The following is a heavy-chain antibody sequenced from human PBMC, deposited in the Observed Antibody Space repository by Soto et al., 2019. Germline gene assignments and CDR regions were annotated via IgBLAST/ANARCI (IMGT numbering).Heavy chain of an antibody. CDR3: VRGGGNDPFEY. Sequence: QLRPQESGSGVVETSESLSLTCTVFGASITYGGYSWSWIRQSPGRGLEWIGHITHLENTYFNPSFKSRLSMSIDRAKNQFSLKLTSMTAADKGRYFCVRGGGNDPFEYWGQGILVTVSS. J-gene: IGHJ4*02. V-gene: IGHV4-30-2*06. D-gene: IGHD5-12*01. CDR1: GASITYGGYS. CDR2: ITHLENT.